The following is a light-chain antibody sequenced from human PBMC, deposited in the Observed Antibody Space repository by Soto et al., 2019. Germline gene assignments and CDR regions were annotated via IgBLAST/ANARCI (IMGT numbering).Light chain of an antibody. CDR2: NNN. J-gene: IGLJ3*02. CDR3: QSFDSSLPWV. CDR1: SSNLGAGYD. Sequence: QSVLTQPPSVSGAPGQRVTISCTGSSSNLGAGYDVHWYQHLPGTAPKLLIFNNNHRPSGVPDRFSGSKSGTSASLAIAGLQAEDEADYYCQSFDSSLPWVFGGGTKLTVL. V-gene: IGLV1-40*01.